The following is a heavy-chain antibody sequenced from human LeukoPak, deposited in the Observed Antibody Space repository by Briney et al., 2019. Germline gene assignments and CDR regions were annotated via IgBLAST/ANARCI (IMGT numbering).Heavy chain of an antibody. J-gene: IGHJ6*03. CDR2: MYYNERT. Sequence: PSETLSLTCTVSGGSISSYYWSWIRQPPGKGLEWIGYMYYNERTNYNPSLKSRVTISVDTSKNQFSLKLSSVTAADTAVYYCARGAFFPQNYYGSGSYYNVYYYYYYMDVWGKGTTVTISS. CDR3: ARGAFFPQNYYGSGSYYNVYYYYYYMDV. V-gene: IGHV4-59*01. D-gene: IGHD3-10*01. CDR1: GGSISSYY.